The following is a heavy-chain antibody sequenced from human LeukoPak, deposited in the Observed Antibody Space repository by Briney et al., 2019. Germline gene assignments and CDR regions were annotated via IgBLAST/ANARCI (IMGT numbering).Heavy chain of an antibody. V-gene: IGHV3-30*02. CDR1: GFTFSSYG. CDR2: IRYDGSNK. CDR3: AKDQGYGDYEAYFDY. D-gene: IGHD4-17*01. J-gene: IGHJ4*02. Sequence: QPGGSLRLSCAASGFTFSSYGMHWVRQAPAKGLEWVAFIRYDGSNKYYADSVKGRFTISRDNSKNTLYLQMNSPRAEDTAVYYCAKDQGYGDYEAYFDYWGQGTLVTVSS.